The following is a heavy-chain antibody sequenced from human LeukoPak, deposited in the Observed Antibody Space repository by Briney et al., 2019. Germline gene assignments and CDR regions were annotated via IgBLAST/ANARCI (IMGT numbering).Heavy chain of an antibody. J-gene: IGHJ4*02. D-gene: IGHD3-10*01. Sequence: ASVKLSCKASGYTFTSYYMHWVRQAPGQGLEWMGIINPSGGSTSYAQKFQGRVTMTRDTSTSTVYMELSSLRSEDTAVYYCARDSGKDYYGSGSRFDYWGQGTLVTVSS. CDR1: GYTFTSYY. CDR2: INPSGGST. CDR3: ARDSGKDYYGSGSRFDY. V-gene: IGHV1-46*01.